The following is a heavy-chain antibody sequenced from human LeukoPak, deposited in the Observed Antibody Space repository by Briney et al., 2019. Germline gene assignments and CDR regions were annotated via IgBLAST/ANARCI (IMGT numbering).Heavy chain of an antibody. CDR1: GGSFSGYY. V-gene: IGHV4-34*01. J-gene: IGHJ2*01. CDR3: ARVYYGPVPFVTKSKDKKGYFDL. CDR2: INHSGST. Sequence: SETLPLTCAVYGGSFSGYYWSWIRQPPGEGLEWIGEINHSGSTNYNPSLKSRVTISVDTSKNQFSLKLSSVTAADTAVYYCARVYYGPVPFVTKSKDKKGYFDLWGRGTLVTVSS. D-gene: IGHD3-10*01.